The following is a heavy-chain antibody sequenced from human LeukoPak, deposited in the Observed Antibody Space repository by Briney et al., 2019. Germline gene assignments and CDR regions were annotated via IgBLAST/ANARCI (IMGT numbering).Heavy chain of an antibody. CDR2: ISSSGSSK. CDR1: GFTFSDYY. J-gene: IGHJ5*02. V-gene: IGHV3-11*01. Sequence: GGSLRLSCAASGFTFSDYYMSWIRQAPGKGLEWVSYISSSGSSKNYADSVKGRFTISRDNAKNSLYLQMNSLRAEDTAVYYCARDSSGWYRWFDPWGQGTLVTVSS. D-gene: IGHD6-19*01. CDR3: ARDSSGWYRWFDP.